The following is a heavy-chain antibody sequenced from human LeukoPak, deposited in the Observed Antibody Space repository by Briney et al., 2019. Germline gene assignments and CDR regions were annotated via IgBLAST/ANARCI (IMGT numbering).Heavy chain of an antibody. J-gene: IGHJ4*02. V-gene: IGHV4-34*01. D-gene: IGHD3-10*01. CDR1: GGSFSGYY. Sequence: SETLSLTCAVYGGSFSGYYWSWIRQPPGKGLEWIGEINYSGSTNYNPSLKSRVTISVDTSKNQFSLKLSSVTAADTAVYYCARHGNYYGSGSYYWGQGTLVTVSS. CDR2: INYSGST. CDR3: ARHGNYYGSGSYY.